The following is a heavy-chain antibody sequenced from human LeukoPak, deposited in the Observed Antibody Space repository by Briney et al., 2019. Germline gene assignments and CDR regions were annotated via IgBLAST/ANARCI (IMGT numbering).Heavy chain of an antibody. CDR1: GGSLSGYY. J-gene: IGHJ4*02. CDR2: INHSGST. Sequence: PSETLSLTCAVDGGSLSGYYWSWIRQPPGKGLEWIGEINHSGSTNYNPSLKSRVTISVDTSKNQFSLKLSSVTAADTAVYYCASARMAVADYWGQGTLVTVSS. D-gene: IGHD6-19*01. CDR3: ASARMAVADY. V-gene: IGHV4-34*01.